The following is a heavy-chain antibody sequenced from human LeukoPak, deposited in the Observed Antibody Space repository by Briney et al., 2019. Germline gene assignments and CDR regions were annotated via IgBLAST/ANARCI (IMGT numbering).Heavy chain of an antibody. CDR2: IYYSGST. J-gene: IGHJ4*02. V-gene: IGHV4-39*01. D-gene: IGHD2-21*01. CDR3: ARHSYCGGDCYSFGPYYFDY. CDR1: GGSISSSSYY. Sequence: PSETLSLTCTVSGGSISSSSYYWGWIRPPPGKGLEWIGSIYYSGSTYYNPSLKSRVTISVDTPKNQFSLQLSSATAADTALYYCARHSYCGGDCYSFGPYYFDYWGQGTLVTVSS.